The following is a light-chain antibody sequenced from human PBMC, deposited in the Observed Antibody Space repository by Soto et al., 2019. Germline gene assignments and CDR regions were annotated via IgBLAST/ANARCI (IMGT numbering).Light chain of an antibody. V-gene: IGKV1-9*01. CDR1: QGISSY. J-gene: IGKJ2*01. CDR3: QQLNSYPYT. CDR2: TAS. Sequence: DIPLTQSPSFLSASVGDRVTITCRASQGISSYLAWYQQKPGKAHKLLIYTASTLQSGVPSRFSGSGSGTEFTLTISSLQPEDFATYYCQQLNSYPYTFGQGTKLEIK.